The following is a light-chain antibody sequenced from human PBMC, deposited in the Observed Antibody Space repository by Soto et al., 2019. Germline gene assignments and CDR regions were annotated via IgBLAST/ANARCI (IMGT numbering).Light chain of an antibody. CDR2: DAS. J-gene: IGKJ4*01. Sequence: EIVLTQSPVILSLSPGERATLSSRASQSVSSYLAWYQQKPGQAPRLLIYDASKRATGIPARFSGSGSGTDFTLTISSLEPEDFAVYYCQQRSNWPSTFGGGTKVEIK. CDR3: QQRSNWPST. V-gene: IGKV3-11*01. CDR1: QSVSSY.